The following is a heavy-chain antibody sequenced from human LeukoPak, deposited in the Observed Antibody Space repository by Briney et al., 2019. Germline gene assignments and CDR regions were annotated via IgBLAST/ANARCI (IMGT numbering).Heavy chain of an antibody. D-gene: IGHD6-19*01. Sequence: GASVKVSCKASGYTFTSCGISWVRQAPGQGLEWMGWISAYNGNTNYAQTLQGRVTMTTDTSTSTAYMDLRSLRSDDTAVYYCARGPVAGTGGAGFDYWGQGTLVTVSS. V-gene: IGHV1-18*01. CDR1: GYTFTSCG. J-gene: IGHJ4*02. CDR2: ISAYNGNT. CDR3: ARGPVAGTGGAGFDY.